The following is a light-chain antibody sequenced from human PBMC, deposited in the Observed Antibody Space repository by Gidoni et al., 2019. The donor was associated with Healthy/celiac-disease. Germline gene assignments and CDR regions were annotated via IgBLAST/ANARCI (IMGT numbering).Light chain of an antibody. CDR3: QQYNSYSLWT. V-gene: IGKV1-5*01. Sequence: DIQMTQSPSTLSASVGDRGTITCRASQSISSWLAWYQQKPGKAPKILIYDASSLVSGVPSRFSGSGSGTEFTLTISSLQPDDFATYYCQQYNSYSLWTFGQGTKVEIK. J-gene: IGKJ1*01. CDR1: QSISSW. CDR2: DAS.